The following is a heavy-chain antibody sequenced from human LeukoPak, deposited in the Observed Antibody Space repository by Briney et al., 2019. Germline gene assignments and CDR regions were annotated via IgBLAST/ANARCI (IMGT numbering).Heavy chain of an antibody. CDR3: AKKGEIAVAGLYFDY. CDR1: GFTFSSYG. CDR2: IRYDGSNK. D-gene: IGHD6-19*01. V-gene: IGHV3-30*02. Sequence: PGGSLRLSCAASGFTFSSYGMHWVRQAPGKGLEWVAFIRYDGSNKYYADSVKGRFTISRDNSKNTLYLQMNSLRAEDTAVYYCAKKGEIAVAGLYFDYWGQGTLVTVSS. J-gene: IGHJ4*02.